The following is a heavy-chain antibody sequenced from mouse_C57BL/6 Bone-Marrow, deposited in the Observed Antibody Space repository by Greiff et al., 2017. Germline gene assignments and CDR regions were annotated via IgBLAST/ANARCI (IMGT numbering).Heavy chain of an antibody. Sequence: VQGVESGPGLVQPSQSLSITCTVSGFSLTSYGVHWVRQSPGKGLEWLGVIWSGGSTDYNAAFISRLSISKDNSKSQVFFKMNSLQADDTAIYYCARELWLRREEIGYWGQGTTLTVSS. CDR3: ARELWLRREEIGY. J-gene: IGHJ2*01. CDR1: GFSLTSYG. V-gene: IGHV2-2*01. CDR2: IWSGGST. D-gene: IGHD2-2*01.